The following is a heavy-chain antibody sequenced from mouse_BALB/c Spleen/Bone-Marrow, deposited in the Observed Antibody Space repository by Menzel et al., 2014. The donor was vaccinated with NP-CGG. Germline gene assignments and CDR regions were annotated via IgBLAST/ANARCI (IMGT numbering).Heavy chain of an antibody. J-gene: IGHJ3*01. CDR1: GFNIKDTY. CDR2: IDPANGNT. Sequence: VHVKQSGAELVKPGASVKLSCTASGFNIKDTYMHWVKQRPEQGLEWIGRIDPANGNTKYDPKFQGKATITADTSSDTASRRLSSLTSENTAVYYCARGERGRAWLAYWGKGTLVPVPA. D-gene: IGHD4-1*01. V-gene: IGHV14-3*02. CDR3: ARGERGRAWLAY.